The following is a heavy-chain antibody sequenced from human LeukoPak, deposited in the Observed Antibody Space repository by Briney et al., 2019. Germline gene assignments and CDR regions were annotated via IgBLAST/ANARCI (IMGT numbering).Heavy chain of an antibody. J-gene: IGHJ4*02. D-gene: IGHD5-18*01. V-gene: IGHV1-69*13. Sequence: ASVKVSCKASGGTFSSYAISWVRQAPGHRLEWMGGIIPIFGTASYAQKWQGRVTISADESPSTAYMELSSLRSEDTAVYYCARVPGYSYDPPFDYWGQGTLVTVSS. CDR2: IIPIFGTA. CDR3: ARVPGYSYDPPFDY. CDR1: GGTFSSYA.